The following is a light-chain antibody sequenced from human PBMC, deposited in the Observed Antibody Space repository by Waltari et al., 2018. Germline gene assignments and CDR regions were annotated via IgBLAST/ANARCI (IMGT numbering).Light chain of an antibody. Sequence: QSVLTQPPAASGTPGQRVTISCAGSTSNIGTNYVNWYQKIPGAAPKLLIYRINRRPSVLPDRFSGSKAGTSASLVISGLRSEDEADYFCAGWDDNLSVVFGGGTKLTVL. CDR1: TSNIGTNY. J-gene: IGLJ2*01. V-gene: IGLV1-47*01. CDR3: AGWDDNLSVV. CDR2: RIN.